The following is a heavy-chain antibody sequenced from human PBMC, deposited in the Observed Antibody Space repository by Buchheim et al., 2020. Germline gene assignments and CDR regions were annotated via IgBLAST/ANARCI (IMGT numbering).Heavy chain of an antibody. V-gene: IGHV3-30*18. CDR2: ISYDGSNK. Sequence: QVQLVESGGGVVQPGRSLRLSCAASGFTFSSYGMHWVRQAPGKGLEWVAVISYDGSNKYYADSAKGRFTISRDNSKNTLYLQMNSLRAEDTAVYYCAKDYGDYYPIFDYWGQGTL. D-gene: IGHD4-17*01. J-gene: IGHJ4*02. CDR3: AKDYGDYYPIFDY. CDR1: GFTFSSYG.